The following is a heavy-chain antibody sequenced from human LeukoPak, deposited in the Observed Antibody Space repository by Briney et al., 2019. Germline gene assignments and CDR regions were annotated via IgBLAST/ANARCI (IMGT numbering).Heavy chain of an antibody. J-gene: IGHJ4*02. CDR1: GGSFSGYY. CDR3: ARLIAAAGTRYFDY. D-gene: IGHD6-13*01. Sequence: SETLSLTCAVYGGSFSGYYWSWIRRPPGKGLEWIGEINHSGSTNYNPSLKSRVTISVDTSKNQFSLKLSSVTAADTAAYYCARLIAAAGTRYFDYWGEGTLVTVSS. CDR2: INHSGST. V-gene: IGHV4-34*01.